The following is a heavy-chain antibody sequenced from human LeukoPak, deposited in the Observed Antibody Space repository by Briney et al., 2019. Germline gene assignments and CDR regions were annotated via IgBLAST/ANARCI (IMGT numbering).Heavy chain of an antibody. V-gene: IGHV3-43*02. Sequence: GGSLRLSCAASGFTFDDFAMHWVRQAPGKGLEWVSLISGDGRDTYYADSVKGRFTISRDNSKNSLYLQMNSLTTEDTALYYCAKYGNYDYYFYFYYMDVWGNGTPVTVSS. CDR3: AKYGNYDYYFYFYYMDV. D-gene: IGHD4-11*01. J-gene: IGHJ6*03. CDR1: GFTFDDFA. CDR2: ISGDGRDT.